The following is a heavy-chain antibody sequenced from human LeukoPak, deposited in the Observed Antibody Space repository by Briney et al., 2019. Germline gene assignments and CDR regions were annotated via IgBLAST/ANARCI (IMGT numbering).Heavy chain of an antibody. CDR3: ARDLAGTLDYYDSSGIDAFDI. CDR1: GYTFTGYY. D-gene: IGHD3-22*01. CDR2: INPNSGGT. Sequence: ASVKVSCKASGYTFTGYYMHWVRQAPGQGLEWMGRINPNSGGTNYAQKFQGRVTMTRDTSISTAYMELSRLRSDDTAVYYCARDLAGTLDYYDSSGIDAFDIWGQGAMVTVSS. J-gene: IGHJ3*02. V-gene: IGHV1-2*06.